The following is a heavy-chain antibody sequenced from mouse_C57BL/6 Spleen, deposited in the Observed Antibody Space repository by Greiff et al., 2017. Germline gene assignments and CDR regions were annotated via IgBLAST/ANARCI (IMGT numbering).Heavy chain of an antibody. Sequence: EVKLVESEGGLVQPGSSLKLSCTASGFTFSDYYMAWVRQVPEKGLEWVANINYDGSSTYYLDSLKSRFIISRDNAKNILYLQMSSLKSEDTATYYCARERANWDYFDVWGTGTTVTVSS. CDR3: ARERANWDYFDV. V-gene: IGHV5-16*01. CDR2: INYDGSST. J-gene: IGHJ1*03. CDR1: GFTFSDYY. D-gene: IGHD4-1*02.